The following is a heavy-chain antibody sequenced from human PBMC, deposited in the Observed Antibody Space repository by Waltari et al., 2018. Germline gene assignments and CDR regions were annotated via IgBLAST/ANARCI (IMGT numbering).Heavy chain of an antibody. Sequence: QVQLQESGPGLVKPSQTLSLTCTVSGGSISSGDYYWSWIRQPPGKGLEWIGYIYYSGITYYNPSLKSRVTISVDTSKNQCSLKLSSVTAAATAVYYCARVRVPYGSGTYYFDYWGQGTLVTVSS. CDR1: GGSISSGDYY. V-gene: IGHV4-30-4*08. CDR2: IYYSGIT. D-gene: IGHD3-10*01. J-gene: IGHJ4*02. CDR3: ARVRVPYGSGTYYFDY.